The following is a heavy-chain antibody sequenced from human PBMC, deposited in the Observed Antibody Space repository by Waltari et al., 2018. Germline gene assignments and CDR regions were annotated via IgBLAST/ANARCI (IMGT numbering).Heavy chain of an antibody. D-gene: IGHD4-17*01. V-gene: IGHV1-69*08. J-gene: IGHJ1*01. Sequence: QVQLVQSGAEVKKPGSSVKVYCKASGGTFSSYAISGVRQAPGQGLELMGRIIPIFGTANYAQKFQGRVTITADKSTSTAYMELSSLRSEDTAVYYCARVYGDYVLAEYFQHWGQGTLVTVSS. CDR2: IIPIFGTA. CDR1: GGTFSSYA. CDR3: ARVYGDYVLAEYFQH.